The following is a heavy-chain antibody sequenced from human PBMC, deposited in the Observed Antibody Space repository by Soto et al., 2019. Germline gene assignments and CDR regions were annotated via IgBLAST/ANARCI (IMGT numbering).Heavy chain of an antibody. CDR2: IYHSGAT. CDR1: GDSITSSNW. D-gene: IGHD1-1*01. V-gene: IGHV4-4*02. J-gene: IGHJ4*02. Sequence: QVQLQESGPGLVKPSGTLSLSCAVSGDSITSSNWWSWVRRSPGKGLEWIGEIYHSGATTYNPSLKSRATISVDPSNNHFSLKLTSVTAADTAVSLCARDLGTGTDYWGRGTLVTVAS. CDR3: ARDLGTGTDY.